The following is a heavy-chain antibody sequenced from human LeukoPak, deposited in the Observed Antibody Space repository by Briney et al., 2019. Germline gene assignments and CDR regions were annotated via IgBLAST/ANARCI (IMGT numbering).Heavy chain of an antibody. CDR1: GYTFTTYG. CDR2: ISTYNGDT. CDR3: TREGLGELTLDY. Sequence: ASVKVSCKASGYTFTTYGISWVRQAPGQGLEWMGWISTYNGDTNYAQKLQGRVTMTTDTSTNTAYMELRSLSSDDTAVYYCTREGLGELTLDYWSQGTLVTVSS. D-gene: IGHD3-16*01. V-gene: IGHV1-18*01. J-gene: IGHJ4*02.